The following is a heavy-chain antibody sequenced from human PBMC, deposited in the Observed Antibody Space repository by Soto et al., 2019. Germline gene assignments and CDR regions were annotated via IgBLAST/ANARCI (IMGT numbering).Heavy chain of an antibody. D-gene: IGHD3-22*01. V-gene: IGHV3-53*01. Sequence: HPGGSLRLSCAACGFTVSSNYMSWVRQAPGKGLEWVSVIYSGGSTYYADSVKGRFSITRDISKTTLYLQMISLRAEDTAVYYCARDPCNYYDSSGYCLDAFDIWGQGTMVTVSS. J-gene: IGHJ3*02. CDR1: GFTVSSNY. CDR2: IYSGGST. CDR3: ARDPCNYYDSSGYCLDAFDI.